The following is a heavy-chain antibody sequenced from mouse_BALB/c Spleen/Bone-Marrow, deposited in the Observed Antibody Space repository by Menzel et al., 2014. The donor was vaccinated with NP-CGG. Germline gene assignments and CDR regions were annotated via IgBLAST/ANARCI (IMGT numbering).Heavy chain of an antibody. Sequence: VQLPQSGAELVKPGASVKLSCKASGYTFTSYWMHWVKQRPGQGLEWIGEIDPSDSYTNYNQKFKGKATLTVDKSSSTAYMQLSSLTSEDSAVYYCASYYGYDEGFAYWGQGTLVTVSA. J-gene: IGHJ3*01. CDR2: IDPSDSYT. V-gene: IGHV1-69*02. D-gene: IGHD2-2*01. CDR1: GYTFTSYW. CDR3: ASYYGYDEGFAY.